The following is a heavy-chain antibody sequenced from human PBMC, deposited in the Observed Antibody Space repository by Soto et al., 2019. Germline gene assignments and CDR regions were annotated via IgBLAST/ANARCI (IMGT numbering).Heavy chain of an antibody. V-gene: IGHV3-48*02. CDR2: IDGRSNTI. Sequence: EVQLVESGGGLVQPGGSLRLSCAASGFTFINYNMNWVRQAPGKGLEWVSYIDGRSNTIYYADSVRGRFTISRDNAKNSLYLQTNSLRDEDTAVYFCARDGRRGYDMDVWGPGTTVTVSS. CDR3: ARDGRRGYDMDV. J-gene: IGHJ6*02. CDR1: GFTFINYN.